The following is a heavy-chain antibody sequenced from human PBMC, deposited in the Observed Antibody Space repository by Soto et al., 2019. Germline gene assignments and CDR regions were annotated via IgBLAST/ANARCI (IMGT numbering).Heavy chain of an antibody. D-gene: IGHD2-2*01. CDR1: GGSISSYY. J-gene: IGHJ6*03. Sequence: SETLSLTCTVSGGSISSYYWSWIRQPPGKGLEWIGYIYYSGSTNYNPSLKSRVTISVDTSKNQFSLKLSSVTAADTAVYYCARHVAFYYWSSTPHYMDVWGKGTTVTVSS. CDR3: ARHVAFYYWSSTPHYMDV. CDR2: IYYSGST. V-gene: IGHV4-59*08.